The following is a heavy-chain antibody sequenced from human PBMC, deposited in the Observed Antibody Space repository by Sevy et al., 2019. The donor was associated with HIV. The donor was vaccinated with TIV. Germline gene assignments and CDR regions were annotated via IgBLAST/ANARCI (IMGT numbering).Heavy chain of an antibody. J-gene: IGHJ4*02. Sequence: SETLSLTCSVSGGSISSYYWSWIRQPPGKGLEWIGYIYYSGSTNYNPSLKSRVTISVDTSEKQFSLMLGSVTAADTAVYYCAKVGSDWELDYWGQGTLVTVSS. CDR3: AKVGSDWELDY. D-gene: IGHD1-26*01. V-gene: IGHV4-59*01. CDR2: IYYSGST. CDR1: GGSISSYY.